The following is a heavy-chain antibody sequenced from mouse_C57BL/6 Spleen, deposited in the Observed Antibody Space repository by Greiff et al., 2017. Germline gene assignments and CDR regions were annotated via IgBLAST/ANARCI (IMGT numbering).Heavy chain of an antibody. CDR1: GYAFSSYW. CDR3: ARWDDGLFDY. D-gene: IGHD2-3*01. Sequence: LQESGAELVKPGASVKISCKASGYAFSSYWMNWVKQRPGKGLEWIGQIYPGDGDTNYNGKFKGKATLTADKSSSTAYMQLSSLTSEDSAVYFCARWDDGLFDYWGQGTTLTVSS. CDR2: IYPGDGDT. V-gene: IGHV1-80*01. J-gene: IGHJ2*01.